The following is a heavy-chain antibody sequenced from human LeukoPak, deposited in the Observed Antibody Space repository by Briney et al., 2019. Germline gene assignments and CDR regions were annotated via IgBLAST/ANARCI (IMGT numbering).Heavy chain of an antibody. V-gene: IGHV4-59*01. D-gene: IGHD3-10*01. CDR3: ARFQMVQGVNIDFDY. Sequence: PSETVSLTCTVSGCTITTYYWNWIRQPPGKGLEWMGYIYYSGSTNYNPSLKSRVTISVDTSKNTFSMKLSTVTAADTAVYYCARFQMVQGVNIDFDYWGQGTLVTVSS. J-gene: IGHJ4*02. CDR1: GCTITTYY. CDR2: IYYSGST.